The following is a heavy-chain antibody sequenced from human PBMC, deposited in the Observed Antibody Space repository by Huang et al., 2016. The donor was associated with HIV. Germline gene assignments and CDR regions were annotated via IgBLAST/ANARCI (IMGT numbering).Heavy chain of an antibody. V-gene: IGHV4-34*02. CDR2: INYSGNA. J-gene: IGHJ5*02. Sequence: QVQLQQWGAGLLKPSETLSLTCALYGGSISGYSWSWIRQSPGKGLEGVAEINYSGNANYNPSRKSRVYIAVDTATKNVSLELRSVTAADTAVYVCARGDHSGGWSNWFDPWGQGTLVTGSS. CDR3: ARGDHSGGWSNWFDP. D-gene: IGHD6-19*01. CDR1: GGSISGYS.